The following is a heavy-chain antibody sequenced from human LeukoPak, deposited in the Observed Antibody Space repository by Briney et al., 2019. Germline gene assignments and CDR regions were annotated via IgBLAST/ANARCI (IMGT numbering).Heavy chain of an antibody. V-gene: IGHV4-39*07. Sequence: SETLSLTCTVSGGSISSSSYYWGWIRQPPGKGLEWIGSIYYSGSTYYNPSLKSRVTISVDTSKNQFSLKLSSVTAADTAVYYCAGWTWERTREDAFDIWGQGTMVTVSS. CDR3: AGWTWERTREDAFDI. CDR1: GGSISSSSYY. D-gene: IGHD1-26*01. J-gene: IGHJ3*02. CDR2: IYYSGST.